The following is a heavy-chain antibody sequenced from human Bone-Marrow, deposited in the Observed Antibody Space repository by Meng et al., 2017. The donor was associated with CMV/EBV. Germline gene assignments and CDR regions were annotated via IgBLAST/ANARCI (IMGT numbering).Heavy chain of an antibody. V-gene: IGHV4-34*01. D-gene: IGHD2-2*01. CDR1: GGSFSGYY. CDR2: INHSGST. CDR3: ARERDSEVVPAALNWFDP. Sequence: SETLSLTCAVYGGSFSGYYWSWIRQPPGKGLEWIGEINHSGSTNYNPSLKSRVTISVDTSKNQFSLKLSSVTAADTAVYYCARERDSEVVPAALNWFDPWGQGTLVTFSS. J-gene: IGHJ5*02.